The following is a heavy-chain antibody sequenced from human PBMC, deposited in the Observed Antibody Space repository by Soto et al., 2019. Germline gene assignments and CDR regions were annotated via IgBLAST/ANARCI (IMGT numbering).Heavy chain of an antibody. CDR1: GGSISSYY. Sequence: SETLSLSCTVSGGSISSYYWSWIRQPPGKGLEWIGYIYYSGSTNYNPSLKSRVTISVDTSKNQFSLKLSSVTAADTAVYYCARLRDAFDIWGQGTMVTVS. CDR3: ARLRDAFDI. CDR2: IYYSGST. V-gene: IGHV4-59*08. J-gene: IGHJ3*02.